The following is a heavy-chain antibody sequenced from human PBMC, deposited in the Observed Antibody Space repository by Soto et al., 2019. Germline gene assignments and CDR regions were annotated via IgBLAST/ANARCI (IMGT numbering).Heavy chain of an antibody. D-gene: IGHD6-19*01. CDR3: ARGPVERIAVAGAQHYYYYGMDV. V-gene: IGHV1-69*06. CDR1: GGTFSSYA. J-gene: IGHJ6*02. CDR2: IIPIFGTA. Sequence: SVKVSCKASGGTFSSYAISWVRQAPGQGLEWMGGIIPIFGTANYAQKFQGRVTITADKSTSTAYMELSSLRSEDTAVYYCARGPVERIAVAGAQHYYYYGMDVWGQGTTVTVSS.